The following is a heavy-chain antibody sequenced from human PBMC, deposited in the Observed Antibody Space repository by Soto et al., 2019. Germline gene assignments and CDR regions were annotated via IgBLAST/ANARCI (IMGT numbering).Heavy chain of an antibody. D-gene: IGHD2-2*01. Sequence: SETLSLTCTVSGGSISSSYWSWIRQPPGKGLEWIGYIYYSGSTNYNPSLKSRVTISVDTSKNQFSLKLSSVTAADTAVYYCARENIVVVPAAMPESYNWFDPWGQGTLVTVSS. CDR1: GGSISSSY. J-gene: IGHJ5*02. CDR3: ARENIVVVPAAMPESYNWFDP. CDR2: IYYSGST. V-gene: IGHV4-59*01.